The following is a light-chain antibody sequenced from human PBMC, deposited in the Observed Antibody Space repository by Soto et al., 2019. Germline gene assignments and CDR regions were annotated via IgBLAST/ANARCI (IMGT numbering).Light chain of an antibody. CDR2: GAS. Sequence: IVLTNSPCTLYFSTGARAPSSCRASQSVSSSYLAWYQQKPGQAPRLLIYGASSRATGIPDRFSGSGSGTDFTLTISRLEPEDFAVYYCQQYGSSGTFGQGTKVDIK. CDR1: QSVSSSY. J-gene: IGKJ1*01. V-gene: IGKV3-20*01. CDR3: QQYGSSGT.